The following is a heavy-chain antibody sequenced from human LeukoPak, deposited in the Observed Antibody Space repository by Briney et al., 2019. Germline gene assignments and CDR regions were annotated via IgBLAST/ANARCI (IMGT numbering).Heavy chain of an antibody. CDR2: ISGSGGST. D-gene: IGHD3-22*01. Sequence: SGGSLRLSCAASGFTFRSYAMSWVRQAPGKGLEWVSAISGSGGSTDYADSVKGRFTISRDNSKNTLYMQMNSLRAEDTAVHYCASYDSSGYYHYFDYWGQGTLVTVSS. CDR3: ASYDSSGYYHYFDY. CDR1: GFTFRSYA. J-gene: IGHJ4*02. V-gene: IGHV3-23*01.